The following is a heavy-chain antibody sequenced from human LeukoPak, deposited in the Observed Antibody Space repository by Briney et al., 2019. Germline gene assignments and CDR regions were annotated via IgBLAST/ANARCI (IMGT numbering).Heavy chain of an antibody. V-gene: IGHV4-59*01. CDR2: IYHSGST. Sequence: SETLSLTCTVSGGSISSYYWSWIRQPPGKGLEWIGYIYHSGSTNYNPSLKSRVTISVDTSKNQFSLKLSSVTAADTAVYYCARDQRYSGSYYESGDAFDIWGQGTMVTVSS. CDR3: ARDQRYSGSYYESGDAFDI. CDR1: GGSISSYY. D-gene: IGHD1-26*01. J-gene: IGHJ3*02.